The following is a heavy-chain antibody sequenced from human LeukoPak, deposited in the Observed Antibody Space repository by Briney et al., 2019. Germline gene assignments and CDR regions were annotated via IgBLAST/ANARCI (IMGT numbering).Heavy chain of an antibody. Sequence: GGSLRLSCAASGFTFSSYAMSWVRQDPGKGLEWVSAISGSDGTTYYADSVKGRFTISRDNSKTTLYLQMNSLRAEDTAIYYCAKNYGDYWTYYYYYMDVWGRGTTVTVSS. CDR3: AKNYGDYWTYYYYYMDV. CDR1: GFTFSSYA. CDR2: ISGSDGTT. D-gene: IGHD4-17*01. J-gene: IGHJ6*03. V-gene: IGHV3-23*01.